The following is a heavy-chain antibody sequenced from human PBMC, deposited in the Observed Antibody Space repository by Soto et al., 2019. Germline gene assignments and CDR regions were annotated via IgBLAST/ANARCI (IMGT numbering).Heavy chain of an antibody. J-gene: IGHJ6*02. CDR1: GGSFSGYY. Sequence: PSETLSLTCAVYGGSFSGYYWIWIRQPPGKGLEWIGEINHSGSTNYNPSLKSRVTISVDTSKNQFSLKLSSVTAADTAVYYCAREANVLRFFSSNGMDVWGQGTTVTVSS. V-gene: IGHV4-34*01. D-gene: IGHD3-3*01. CDR2: INHSGST. CDR3: AREANVLRFFSSNGMDV.